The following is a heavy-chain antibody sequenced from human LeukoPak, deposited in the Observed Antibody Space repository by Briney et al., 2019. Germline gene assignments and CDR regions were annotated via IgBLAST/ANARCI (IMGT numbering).Heavy chain of an antibody. Sequence: ASVKVSCKTSGYSFSSFGISWVRQAPGQGLEWMGWISAHNGNTDYAQKLQGRATMTTDTSTSTAYMELRSLRSDDTAVYYCARAILTGYYPYYFDYWGQGTLVTVSS. CDR1: GYSFSSFG. CDR2: ISAHNGNT. D-gene: IGHD3-9*01. CDR3: ARAILTGYYPYYFDY. J-gene: IGHJ4*02. V-gene: IGHV1-18*01.